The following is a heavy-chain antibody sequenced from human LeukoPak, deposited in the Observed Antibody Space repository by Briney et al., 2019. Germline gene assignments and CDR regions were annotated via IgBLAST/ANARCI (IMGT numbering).Heavy chain of an antibody. V-gene: IGHV4-31*03. J-gene: IGHJ4*02. CDR1: GGSISSGGYY. Sequence: SQTLSLTCTVSGGSISSGGYYWSWIRQHPGKGLEWIRYIYYSGSTYYNPSLKSRVTISVDTSKNQFSLKLSSVTAADTAVYYCARVDSDSSGPYFDYWGQGTLVTVSS. CDR3: ARVDSDSSGPYFDY. CDR2: IYYSGST. D-gene: IGHD3-22*01.